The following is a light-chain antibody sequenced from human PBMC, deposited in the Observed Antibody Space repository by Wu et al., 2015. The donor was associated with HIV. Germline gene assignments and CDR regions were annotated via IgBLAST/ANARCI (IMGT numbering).Light chain of an antibody. CDR1: QSISSY. Sequence: DIQMTQSPSSLPASVGDRVNITCRASQSISSYLNWYQQKPGKAPKFLIYAASSLQSGVPSRFSGSGSGTDFTLTISSLQPEDFATYSCQQSYSTPYSFGQGTKLEIK. J-gene: IGKJ2*03. CDR3: QQSYSTPYS. CDR2: AAS. V-gene: IGKV1-39*01.